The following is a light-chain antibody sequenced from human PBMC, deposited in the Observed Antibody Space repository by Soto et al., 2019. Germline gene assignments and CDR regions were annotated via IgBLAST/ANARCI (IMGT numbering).Light chain of an antibody. CDR1: QSISSY. J-gene: IGKJ4*01. CDR3: QQRSNWPPLT. V-gene: IGKV3-11*01. CDR2: DAS. Sequence: EIVLTQSPATLSLSPGERATLSCRASQSISSYLVWYQQKPGQAPRLLIYDASNRATGIPARFSGSGSGTDFTLTISSLEPEDFAVYSCQQRSNWPPLTFGGATKVEIK.